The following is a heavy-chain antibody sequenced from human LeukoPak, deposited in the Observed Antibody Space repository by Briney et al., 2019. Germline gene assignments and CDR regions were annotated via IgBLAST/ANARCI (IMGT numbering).Heavy chain of an antibody. CDR3: ARDLHDYGGNSHFDY. CDR2: IYYSGST. D-gene: IGHD4-23*01. Sequence: SQTLSLTCTVSGGSINSGGYYWSRIRQHPGKGVEWIGYIYYSGSTYYNPSLKSRVTISVDTSKNQFSMKLSSVTAADTAVYYCARDLHDYGGNSHFDYWGQGTLVTVSS. V-gene: IGHV4-31*03. J-gene: IGHJ4*02. CDR1: GGSINSGGYY.